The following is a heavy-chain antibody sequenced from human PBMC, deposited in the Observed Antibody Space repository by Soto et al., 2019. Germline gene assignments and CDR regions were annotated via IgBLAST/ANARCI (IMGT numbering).Heavy chain of an antibody. Sequence: LVESGGGLVKPGGSLRLSCAASGFTFYNYNMNWVRQAPGKGLEWVSSISSNSDYIWYADSVEGRFTVSRDNAKNSLFLQMNGLRDEDTAVYYCARATFTYSRGFMRGRYSGLDVWGQGTTVTVS. CDR2: ISSNSDYI. CDR3: ARATFTYSRGFMRGRYSGLDV. J-gene: IGHJ6*02. CDR1: GFTFYNYN. D-gene: IGHD3-10*01. V-gene: IGHV3-21*01.